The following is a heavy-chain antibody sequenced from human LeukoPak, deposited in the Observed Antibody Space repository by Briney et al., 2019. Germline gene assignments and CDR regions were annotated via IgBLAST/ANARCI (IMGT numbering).Heavy chain of an antibody. V-gene: IGHV1-69*13. CDR3: AGYYYDSSGYMQS. D-gene: IGHD3-22*01. CDR2: IIPIFGKA. Sequence: ASVKVSCKASGCTFSSYAISWVRQAPGQGLEWMGGIIPIFGKANYAQKFQGRVTITADESTSTAYMELSSLSSEDTAVYYCAGYYYDSSGYMQSWGQGTLVTVSS. CDR1: GCTFSSYA. J-gene: IGHJ4*02.